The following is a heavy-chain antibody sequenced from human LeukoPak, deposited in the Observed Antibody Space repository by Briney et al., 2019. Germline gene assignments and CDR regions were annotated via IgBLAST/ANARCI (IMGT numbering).Heavy chain of an antibody. D-gene: IGHD6-19*01. CDR3: ARTSGWPVTGGFFDL. CDR1: GGSFSGYY. J-gene: IGHJ2*01. CDR2: INHSGST. Sequence: SETLSLTCAVYGGSFSGYYWSWIRQPPGKGLEWIGEINHSGSTNYNPSLKSRVAISVDTSKNQFSLKLNSVTAADTAVYYCARTSGWPVTGGFFDLWGRGTLVTVS. V-gene: IGHV4-34*01.